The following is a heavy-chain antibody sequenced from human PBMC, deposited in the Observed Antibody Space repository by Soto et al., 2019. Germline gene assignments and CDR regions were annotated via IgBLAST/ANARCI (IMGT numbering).Heavy chain of an antibody. CDR2: VYHSGST. Sequence: SETLSLTCAVSGYSISSGYYWGWIRQPPGKGLEWIGSVYHSGSTYYNPSLKSRVTISVDTSKNQSSLKLSSVTAADTAVYYCARATGGGYCSGSSCFSRAFDIWGQGTLVTVSS. D-gene: IGHD2-15*01. CDR1: GYSISSGYY. V-gene: IGHV4-38-2*01. J-gene: IGHJ3*02. CDR3: ARATGGGYCSGSSCFSRAFDI.